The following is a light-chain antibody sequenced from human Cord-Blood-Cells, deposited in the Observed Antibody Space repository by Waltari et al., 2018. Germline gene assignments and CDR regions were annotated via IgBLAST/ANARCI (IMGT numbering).Light chain of an antibody. V-gene: IGKV1-39*01. CDR1: HSISSY. CDR2: AAS. Sequence: DIQMTQSPSSLSASVGDSVTITCRASHSISSYLNWYHQKPGKAPKFLIYAASSLQSGVPSRFSGSGSGTDFTLTISSLQPEDFATYYCQQRYSTPLTFGGGTKVEIK. J-gene: IGKJ4*01. CDR3: QQRYSTPLT.